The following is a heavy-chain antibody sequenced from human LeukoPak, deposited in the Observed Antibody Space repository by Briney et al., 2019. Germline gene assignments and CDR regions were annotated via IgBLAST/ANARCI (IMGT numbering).Heavy chain of an antibody. J-gene: IGHJ6*02. D-gene: IGHD2-15*01. CDR3: AKDLVAATPNYYYGMDV. Sequence: PGGSLRLSCAASGFTFSSYGMHWVRQAPGKGLEWVAVISYDGSNKYYADSVKGRFTISRDNSKNTLYLQMNSLRAEDTAVYYCAKDLVAATPNYYYGMDVWGQGTTVTASS. CDR2: ISYDGSNK. V-gene: IGHV3-30*18. CDR1: GFTFSSYG.